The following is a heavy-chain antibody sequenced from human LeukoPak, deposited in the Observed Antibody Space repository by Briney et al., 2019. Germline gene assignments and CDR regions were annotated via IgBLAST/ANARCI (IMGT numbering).Heavy chain of an antibody. V-gene: IGHV4-34*01. J-gene: IGHJ6*03. D-gene: IGHD3-16*01. CDR1: GGSFSGYY. CDR3: ARVKDPGGYYYYYYMDV. CDR2: INHSGST. Sequence: SETLSLTCAVYGGSFSGYYWSWIRQPPGKGLEWIGEINHSGSTNYNPSLKSRVTISVDTSKNQVSLKPSSVTAADTAMYYCARVKDPGGYYYYYYMDVWGKGTTVTVSS.